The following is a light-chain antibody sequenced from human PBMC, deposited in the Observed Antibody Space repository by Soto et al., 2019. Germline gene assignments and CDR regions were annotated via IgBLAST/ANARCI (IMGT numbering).Light chain of an antibody. Sequence: EIVMTQSPATLSVSPGERATLSCRASQSVSSNLAWYQQKPGQAPRLLIYGASTRATGIPARFSGSGSRTDFPLTISSLLSEDFAVYYCQQYNNCPPSTFGQGTKVQIK. CDR3: QQYNNCPPST. V-gene: IGKV3-15*01. CDR1: QSVSSN. J-gene: IGKJ1*01. CDR2: GAS.